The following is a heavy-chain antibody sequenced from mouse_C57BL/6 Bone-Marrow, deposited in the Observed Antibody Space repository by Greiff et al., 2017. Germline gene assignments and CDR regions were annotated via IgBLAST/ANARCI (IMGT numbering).Heavy chain of an antibody. CDR3: ARYPTTTVVTYYFDY. J-gene: IGHJ2*01. V-gene: IGHV1-9*01. CDR2: ILPGSGST. Sequence: VKLMESGAELMKPGASVKLSCKATGYTFTGYWIEWVKQRPGHGLEWIGEILPGSGSTNYNEKFKGKATFTADTSSNTAYMQLSSLTTEDSAIYYCARYPTTTVVTYYFDYWGQGTTLTVSS. CDR1: GYTFTGYW. D-gene: IGHD1-1*01.